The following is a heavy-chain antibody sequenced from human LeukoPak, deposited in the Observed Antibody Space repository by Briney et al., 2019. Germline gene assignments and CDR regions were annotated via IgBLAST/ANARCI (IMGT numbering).Heavy chain of an antibody. CDR2: ISTSGGST. D-gene: IGHD1-26*01. J-gene: IGHJ5*02. Sequence: GGSLRLSCAASGFTFSGHAMSWVRQAPGKGLEWVSGISTSGGSTYYGNSVKGRFAISRDNSKNMVYLQMNSLRAEDTAVYYCARGVRGSYGTDLWGQGTLVTVSS. CDR3: ARGVRGSYGTDL. CDR1: GFTFSGHA. V-gene: IGHV3-23*01.